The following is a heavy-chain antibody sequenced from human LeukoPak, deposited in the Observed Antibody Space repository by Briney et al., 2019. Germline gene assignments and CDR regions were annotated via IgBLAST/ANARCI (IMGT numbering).Heavy chain of an antibody. V-gene: IGHV3-30*04. CDR3: ARDQDCSSTSCSMHYYYMDV. CDR2: ISYDGSNK. Sequence: GGSLRLSCAASGFTFSSYAMHWVRQAPGRGLEWVAVISYDGSNKYYADSVKGRFTISRDNSKNTLYLQMNSLRAEDTAVYYCARDQDCSSTSCSMHYYYMDVWGKGTTVTISS. J-gene: IGHJ6*03. CDR1: GFTFSSYA. D-gene: IGHD2-2*01.